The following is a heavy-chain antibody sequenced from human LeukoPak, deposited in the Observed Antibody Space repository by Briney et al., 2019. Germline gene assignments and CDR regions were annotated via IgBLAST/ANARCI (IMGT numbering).Heavy chain of an antibody. CDR1: GGSFSGYY. D-gene: IGHD4-17*01. J-gene: IGHJ4*02. V-gene: IGHV4-34*01. Sequence: PSETLSLTCAVYGGSFSGYYWSWIRQPPGKGLEWIGEINHSGSTNYNPSLKSRVTISVDTSKNQFSLKLSSVTAADTAVYYCARAYGSPLRYYFDYWGQGTLVTVSS. CDR2: INHSGST. CDR3: ARAYGSPLRYYFDY.